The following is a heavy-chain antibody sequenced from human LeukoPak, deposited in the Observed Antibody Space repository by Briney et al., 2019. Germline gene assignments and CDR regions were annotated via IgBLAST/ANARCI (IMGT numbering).Heavy chain of an antibody. V-gene: IGHV4-38-2*01. J-gene: IGHJ3*02. CDR2: IYHSGST. CDR3: ARQDHYYDSSGYSAWDAFDI. D-gene: IGHD3-22*01. Sequence: SEALSLTCAVSGYSISSGYYWGWNRQPPGKGLEWIGSIYHSGSTYYNPSLKSRVTISVDTSKNQFSLKLSSVTAADTAVYYCARQDHYYDSSGYSAWDAFDIWGQGTMVTVSS. CDR1: GYSISSGYY.